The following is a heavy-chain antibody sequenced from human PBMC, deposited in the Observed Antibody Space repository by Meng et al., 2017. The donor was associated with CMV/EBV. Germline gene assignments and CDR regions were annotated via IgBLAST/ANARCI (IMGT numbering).Heavy chain of an antibody. CDR3: AKDWPYYYDSSGYFDY. V-gene: IGHV3-30*02. CDR1: GFTFSSYG. Sequence: QLVWSGGGVVQPGGSLGLSCAASGFTFSSYGMHWVRQAPGKGLEWVAFIRYDGSNKYYADSVKGRFTISRDNSKNTLYLQMNSLRAEDTAVYYCAKDWPYYYDSSGYFDYWGQGTLVTVSS. D-gene: IGHD3-22*01. J-gene: IGHJ4*02. CDR2: IRYDGSNK.